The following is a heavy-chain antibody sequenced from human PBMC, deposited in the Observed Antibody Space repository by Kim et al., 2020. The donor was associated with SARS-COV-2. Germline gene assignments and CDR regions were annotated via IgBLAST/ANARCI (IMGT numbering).Heavy chain of an antibody. CDR2: ISSSSSDI. CDR1: GFTFSSYT. CDR3: GRDHRQYYDSRSAGY. J-gene: IGHJ4*02. D-gene: IGHD3-16*01. Sequence: GGSLRLSCAASGFTFSSYTMNWVRQAPGKGLEWVSSISSSSSDIYYADSVKGRFTISRDNAKNSLYLQMNSLRAEDTAVYYCGRDHRQYYDSRSAGYWGQGGLVTVSS. V-gene: IGHV3-21*01.